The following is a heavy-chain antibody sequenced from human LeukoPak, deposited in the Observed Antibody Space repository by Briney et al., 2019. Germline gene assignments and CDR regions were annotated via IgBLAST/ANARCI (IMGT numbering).Heavy chain of an antibody. CDR1: GFTFSSYS. CDR2: ISSTSSYI. CDR3: ARDPSRGYNYGYGDY. Sequence: AGGSLRLSCAASGFTFSSYSMNWARQAPGKGLEWVSSISSTSSYIYYADSVKGRFTIARDNAKNSLYLQMNSLRAEDTAAYYCARDPSRGYNYGYGDYWGQGTLVIVSS. J-gene: IGHJ4*02. D-gene: IGHD5-18*01. V-gene: IGHV3-21*01.